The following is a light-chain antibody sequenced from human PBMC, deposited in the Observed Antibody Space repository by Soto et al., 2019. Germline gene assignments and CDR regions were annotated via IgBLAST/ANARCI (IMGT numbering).Light chain of an antibody. CDR3: QQYNNWPPFT. CDR2: GAS. CDR1: QSVSSN. Sequence: VMTQSPATLSVSPGERATLSCRATQSVSSNLAWYQQKPGQAPRLLIYGASTRATGIPARFSGSGSGTEFTLTISSLQSEDFAVYYCQQYNNWPPFTFGPGTKVDIK. J-gene: IGKJ3*01. V-gene: IGKV3-15*01.